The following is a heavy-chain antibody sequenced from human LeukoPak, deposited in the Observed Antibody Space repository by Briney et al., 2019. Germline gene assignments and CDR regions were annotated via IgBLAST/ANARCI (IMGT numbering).Heavy chain of an antibody. V-gene: IGHV3-30*02. CDR2: IRYDGSNK. J-gene: IGHJ4*02. CDR1: GFTFSSYG. CDR3: AKFSSSWYSDY. Sequence: GGSLRLSCAASGFTFSSYGMHWVRQAPGKGLERVAFIRYDGSNKYYADSVKGRFTISRDNSKNTLYLQMNSLRAEDTAVYYCAKFSSSWYSDYWGQGTLVTVSS. D-gene: IGHD6-13*01.